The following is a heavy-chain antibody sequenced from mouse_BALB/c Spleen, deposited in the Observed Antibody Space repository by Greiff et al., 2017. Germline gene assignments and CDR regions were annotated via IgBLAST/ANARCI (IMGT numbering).Heavy chain of an antibody. CDR2: ISYSGST. CDR3: ARSFYGNWAMDY. J-gene: IGHJ4*01. Sequence: EVQRVESGPSLVKPSQTLSLTCSVTGDSITSDYWNWIRKFPGNKLEYMGYISYSGSTYYNPSLKSRISITRDTSKNQYYLQLNSVTTEDTATYYCARSFYGNWAMDYWGQGTSVTVSS. CDR1: GDSITSDY. V-gene: IGHV3-8*02. D-gene: IGHD2-10*01.